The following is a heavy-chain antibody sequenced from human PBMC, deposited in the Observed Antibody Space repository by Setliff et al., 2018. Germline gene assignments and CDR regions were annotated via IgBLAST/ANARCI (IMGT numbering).Heavy chain of an antibody. D-gene: IGHD3-22*01. CDR1: RYTFNDYY. J-gene: IGHJ4*01. CDR2: INPSGGST. Sequence: GASVKVSCKAFRYTFNDYYMHWVRQAPGQGLEWMGIINPSGGSTNYAQKFQGRVTMTRDTPISTVYMELSLLTSDDTAVYFCARRDGRSGYLGFDLWGHGSLVTAPQ. V-gene: IGHV1-46*02. CDR3: ARRDGRSGYLGFDL.